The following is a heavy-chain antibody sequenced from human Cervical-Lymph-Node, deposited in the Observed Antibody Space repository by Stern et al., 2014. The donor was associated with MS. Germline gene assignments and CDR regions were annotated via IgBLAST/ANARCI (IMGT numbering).Heavy chain of an antibody. D-gene: IGHD3-22*01. Sequence: QVKLVQSGAEVKKPGASVKVSCETFGYTFSDYYIHWVRQAPGQGLEWMGWINPTTGGTNYAQKFQGSVSMTTDTSISTVYMELSRLRSDDTAVFYCARERGNYYDLVTHAFDIWGQGTMVTVSS. V-gene: IGHV1-2*02. CDR1: GYTFSDYY. J-gene: IGHJ3*02. CDR3: ARERGNYYDLVTHAFDI. CDR2: INPTTGGT.